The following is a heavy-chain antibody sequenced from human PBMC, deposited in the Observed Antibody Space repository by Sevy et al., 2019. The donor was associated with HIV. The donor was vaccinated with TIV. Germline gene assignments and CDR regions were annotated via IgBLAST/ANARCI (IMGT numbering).Heavy chain of an antibody. CDR3: ARESFGYSFHY. V-gene: IGHV3-30-3*01. CDR2: ISYDGTNR. CDR1: RFTFTTYA. J-gene: IGHJ4*02. D-gene: IGHD3-22*01. Sequence: GGSLRLSCAASRFTFTTYAMHWVRQAPGKGLEWVAVISYDGTNRYYADSVKGRFTISRDNSNNTLYLQLNSLRPEDTAVYFCARESFGYSFHYWGQGTLVTVSS.